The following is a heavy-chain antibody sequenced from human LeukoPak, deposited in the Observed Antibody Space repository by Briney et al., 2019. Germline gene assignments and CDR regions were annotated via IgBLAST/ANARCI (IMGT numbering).Heavy chain of an antibody. V-gene: IGHV3-53*01. D-gene: IGHD3-22*01. Sequence: GGSLRLSCAASGFTFSSYSMNWVRQAPGKGLEWVSVIYSGGSTYYADSVKGRFTISRDNSKNTLYLQMNSLRAEDTAVYYCASQYYYDSSGLDYWGQGTLVTVSS. CDR3: ASQYYYDSSGLDY. CDR2: IYSGGST. CDR1: GFTFSSYS. J-gene: IGHJ4*02.